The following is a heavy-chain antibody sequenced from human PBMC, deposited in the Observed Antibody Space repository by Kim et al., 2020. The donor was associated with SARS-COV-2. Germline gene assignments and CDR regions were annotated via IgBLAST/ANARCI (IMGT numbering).Heavy chain of an antibody. Sequence: NYAQMCQGRVTVPADKTTSTAYMDLSSLTSYDTAIYYCARDVREVGAFDIWGQGTLVTVSS. V-gene: IGHV1-69*04. J-gene: IGHJ3*02. CDR3: ARDVREVGAFDI.